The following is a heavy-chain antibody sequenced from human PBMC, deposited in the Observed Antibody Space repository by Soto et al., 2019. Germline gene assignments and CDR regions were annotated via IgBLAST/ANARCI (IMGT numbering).Heavy chain of an antibody. CDR1: GGSFSGHC. CDR3: ARAWKGYSSSWYVD. J-gene: IGHJ1*01. Sequence: QVQLQQWGAGLLKPSETLSLTCAVYGGSFSGHCWSWIRQPPGKGLKWIGEINHSGSTNYNPSLKSRVTIAVDTSENQVSLKLSSVTAADTAAYYCARAWKGYSSSWYVDWGQRSLVTVAA. V-gene: IGHV4-34*01. CDR2: INHSGST. D-gene: IGHD6-13*01.